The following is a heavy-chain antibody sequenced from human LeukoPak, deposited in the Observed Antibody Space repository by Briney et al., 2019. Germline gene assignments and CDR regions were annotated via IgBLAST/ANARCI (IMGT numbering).Heavy chain of an antibody. CDR3: AREDNSGWFDY. V-gene: IGHV4-59*01. J-gene: IGHJ4*02. CDR1: GGSISSYY. CDR2: IYYSGST. Sequence: PSETLSLTCTVSGGSISSYYWSWIRQSPGKGLEWIGYIYYSGSTDYNPSLKSRVTISVDTSKNQLSLELTSVTSADTAVYYCAREDNSGWFDYWGQGTLVTVSS. D-gene: IGHD6-19*01.